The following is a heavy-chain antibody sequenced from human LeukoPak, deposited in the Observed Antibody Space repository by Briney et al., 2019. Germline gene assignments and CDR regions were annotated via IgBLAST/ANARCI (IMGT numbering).Heavy chain of an antibody. CDR2: INTNTGNP. Sequence: GASVKVSCKASGYTFTIYAMNWVRQAPGQGLEWMGWINTNTGNPTYAQGFTGRFVFSLDTSVSTAYLQISSLKAEDTAVYYCARDEQLFAHAEYFQHWGQGTLVTVSS. V-gene: IGHV7-4-1*02. J-gene: IGHJ1*01. D-gene: IGHD6-13*01. CDR1: GYTFTIYA. CDR3: ARDEQLFAHAEYFQH.